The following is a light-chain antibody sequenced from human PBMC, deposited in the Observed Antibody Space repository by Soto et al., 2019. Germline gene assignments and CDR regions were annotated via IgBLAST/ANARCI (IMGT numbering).Light chain of an antibody. J-gene: IGKJ1*01. CDR2: DAS. V-gene: IGKV3-11*01. CDR1: LSVVSY. CDR3: QQRSNWPRT. Sequence: EIVLTQSPATLSLSPGERATLSCRASLSVVSYVAWYQQKPGQAPRLLIFDASNRATGVPPRFSGSGSGTDFTLTISSLEPEDFGVYYCQQRSNWPRTFGQGTKVDIK.